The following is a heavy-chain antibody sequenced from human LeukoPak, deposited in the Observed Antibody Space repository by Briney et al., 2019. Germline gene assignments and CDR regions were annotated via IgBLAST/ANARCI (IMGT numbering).Heavy chain of an antibody. J-gene: IGHJ5*02. CDR3: AREVLWFGELLYGWFDP. D-gene: IGHD3-10*01. CDR1: GGTFSSYP. V-gene: IGHV1-18*01. CDR2: ISAYNGNT. Sequence: GASVKVSCKASGGTFSSYPISWVRQAPGQGLEWMGWISAYNGNTNYAQKLQGRVTMTTDTSTSTAYMELRSLRSDDTAVYYCAREVLWFGELLYGWFDPWGQGTLVTVSS.